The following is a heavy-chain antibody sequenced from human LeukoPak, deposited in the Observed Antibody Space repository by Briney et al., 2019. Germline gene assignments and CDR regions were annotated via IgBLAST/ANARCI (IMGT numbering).Heavy chain of an antibody. D-gene: IGHD6-13*01. J-gene: IGHJ4*02. CDR3: AKDIGYSSSVDY. Sequence: GGSLRLSCAASGFTFSDYYMSWIRQAPGKGLEWVAVISYDGSNKYYADSVKGRFTISRDNSKNTLYLQMNSLRAEDTAVYYCAKDIGYSSSVDYWGQGTLVTVSS. CDR2: ISYDGSNK. CDR1: GFTFSDYY. V-gene: IGHV3-30*18.